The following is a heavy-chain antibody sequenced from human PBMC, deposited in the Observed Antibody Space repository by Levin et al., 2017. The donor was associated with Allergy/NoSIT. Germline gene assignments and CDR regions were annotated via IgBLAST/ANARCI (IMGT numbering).Heavy chain of an antibody. CDR1: GFTISSNY. V-gene: IGHV3-53*01. CDR2: IYSGGST. J-gene: IGHJ3*02. Sequence: PGESLKISCAASGFTISSNYMSWVRQAPGKGLEWVSVIYSGGSTYYADSVKGRFTISRDNSKNTLYLQMNSLRAEDTAVYYCARHQYYYDSSGHLGAFDIWGQGTMVTVSS. CDR3: ARHQYYYDSSGHLGAFDI. D-gene: IGHD3-22*01.